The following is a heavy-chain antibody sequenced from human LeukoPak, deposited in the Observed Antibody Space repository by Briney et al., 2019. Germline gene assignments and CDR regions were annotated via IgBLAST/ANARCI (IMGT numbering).Heavy chain of an antibody. V-gene: IGHV4-34*01. CDR2: INHSGST. Sequence: PSETLSLTCAVSGGSFSGYYWSWIRQPPGKGLEWIGEINHSGSTNYNPSLKSRVTISVDTSKNQFSLKLSSVTAADTAVYYCAGGGDRNGNWFDPWGQGTLVTVSS. D-gene: IGHD3-10*01. J-gene: IGHJ5*02. CDR3: AGGGDRNGNWFDP. CDR1: GGSFSGYY.